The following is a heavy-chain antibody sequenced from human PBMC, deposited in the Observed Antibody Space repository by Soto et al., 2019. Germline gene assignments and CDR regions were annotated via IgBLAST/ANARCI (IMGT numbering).Heavy chain of an antibody. CDR1: GFTFSNAW. J-gene: IGHJ1*01. D-gene: IGHD2-2*01. CDR3: VTEPLGYCSSSSCYAYFQH. V-gene: IGHV3-15*01. Sequence: PGGSLRLSCAASGFTFSNAWMNWVRQAPGKGLEWVARIKSKTDGGTTDDAAPVKGRFSISRDDSKNKLYLQMNSLKTEDTAVYYCVTEPLGYCSSSSCYAYFQHWGQGTLVTVSS. CDR2: IKSKTDGGTT.